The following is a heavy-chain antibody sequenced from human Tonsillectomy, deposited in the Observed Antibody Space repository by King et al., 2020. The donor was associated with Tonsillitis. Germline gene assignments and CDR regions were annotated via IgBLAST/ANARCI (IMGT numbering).Heavy chain of an antibody. CDR3: ARGRSGYSSGWYPTYFDY. D-gene: IGHD6-19*01. V-gene: IGHV1-46*01. Sequence: QLVQSGAEVKKPGASVKVSCKASGYTFTSYYMHWVRQAPGQGLEWMGIINPSGGSTSYAQKFQGRVTMTRDTSTSIVYMELSSLRSEDTAVYYCARGRSGYSSGWYPTYFDYWGQGTLVTVSS. CDR1: GYTFTSYY. J-gene: IGHJ4*02. CDR2: INPSGGST.